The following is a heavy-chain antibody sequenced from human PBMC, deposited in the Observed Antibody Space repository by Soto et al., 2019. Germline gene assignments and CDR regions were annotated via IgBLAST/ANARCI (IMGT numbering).Heavy chain of an antibody. CDR2: ISSSSSTI. D-gene: IGHD6-13*01. V-gene: IGHV3-48*01. CDR1: GFTFSSDS. CDR3: ARESHLVSLWAAAGTGFDY. Sequence: GVSLRLSCAASGFTFSSDSMNWVRQAPGKGLEWVSYISSSSSTIYYADSVKGRFTISRDNAKNSLYLQMNSLRAEDTAVYYCARESHLVSLWAAAGTGFDYWGQGTLVTVSS. J-gene: IGHJ4*02.